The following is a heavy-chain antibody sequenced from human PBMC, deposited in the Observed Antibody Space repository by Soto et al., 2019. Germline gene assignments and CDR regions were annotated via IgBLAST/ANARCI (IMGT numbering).Heavy chain of an antibody. Sequence: QVQLVESGGGVVQPGRSLRLSCAASGFTFSSYGMHWVRQAPGKGLEWVAVISYDGSNKYYADSVKGRFTISRDNSKNTLYLQMNSLRAEDTAVYYCAKDQSYDSSGYYGGYSDYWGQGTLVTVSS. CDR3: AKDQSYDSSGYYGGYSDY. CDR2: ISYDGSNK. D-gene: IGHD3-22*01. J-gene: IGHJ4*02. V-gene: IGHV3-30*18. CDR1: GFTFSSYG.